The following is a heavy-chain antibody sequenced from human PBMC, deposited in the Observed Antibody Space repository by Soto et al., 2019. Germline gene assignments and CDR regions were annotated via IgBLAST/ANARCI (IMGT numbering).Heavy chain of an antibody. CDR3: AKEKIAVAGLFDY. J-gene: IGHJ4*02. CDR1: GFTFDDYA. D-gene: IGHD6-19*01. V-gene: IGHV3-9*01. Sequence: PGGSLRLSCAASGFTFDDYAMHWVRQAPGKGLEWVSGIRWNSGSIGYADSVKGRFTISRDNAKNSLYLQMNRLRAEDTALYYCAKEKIAVAGLFDYWGQGTLVTVSS. CDR2: IRWNSGSI.